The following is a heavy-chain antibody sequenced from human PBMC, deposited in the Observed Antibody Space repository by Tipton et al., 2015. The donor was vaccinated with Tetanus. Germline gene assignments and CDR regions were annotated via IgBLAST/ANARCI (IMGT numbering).Heavy chain of an antibody. Sequence: VQLVQSGAEVKKPGESLNISCQGSGYNFPSYRVAWVRQMPGRGLEWVATIYPAESEITYSPPFQGQVTVSADKSINTAYLQWNRLKASDSGFYYCARRKGGLVGYYFDFWGQGALVTVS. D-gene: IGHD6-6*01. CDR3: ARRKGGLVGYYFDF. V-gene: IGHV5-51*01. CDR2: IYPAESEI. J-gene: IGHJ4*02. CDR1: GYNFPSYR.